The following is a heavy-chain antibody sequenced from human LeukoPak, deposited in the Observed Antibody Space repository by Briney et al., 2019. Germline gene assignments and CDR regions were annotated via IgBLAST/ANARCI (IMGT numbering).Heavy chain of an antibody. CDR1: GGSISSYY. Sequence: SETLSLTCTVSGGSISSYYWSWSRQPPGKGLEWIGHIYYSGSPNYNPSLKSRVTISVDKSKNQLSLKLRSVTAADTAVYYCARGDPFGEGFDYWGQGTLVTVSS. J-gene: IGHJ4*02. CDR3: ARGDPFGEGFDY. D-gene: IGHD4-17*01. CDR2: IYYSGSP. V-gene: IGHV4-59*01.